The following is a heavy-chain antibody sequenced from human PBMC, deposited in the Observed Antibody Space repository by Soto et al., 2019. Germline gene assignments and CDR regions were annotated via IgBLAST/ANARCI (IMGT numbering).Heavy chain of an antibody. Sequence: TCTVSGGSISSGGYYWSWIRQHPGKGLEWIGYIYYSGSTYYNPSLKSRVTISVDTSKNQFSLKLSSVTAADTAVYYCARSQRPSYGDNNFDYWGQGTLVTVSS. CDR2: IYYSGST. CDR1: GGSISSGGYY. J-gene: IGHJ4*02. CDR3: ARSQRPSYGDNNFDY. D-gene: IGHD4-17*01. V-gene: IGHV4-31*03.